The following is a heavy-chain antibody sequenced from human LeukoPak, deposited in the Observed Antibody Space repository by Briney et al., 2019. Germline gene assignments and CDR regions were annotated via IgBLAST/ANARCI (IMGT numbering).Heavy chain of an antibody. CDR2: IKSKTDGGTT. D-gene: IGHD3-9*01. Sequence: PGGSLRLSCAASGFTFSNAWMSWVRQAPGKGLEWVGRIKSKTDGGTTDYAAPVKGRFTISRDNSKNTLYLQINSLRAEDTAVYYCARDPQGDILTGRDAFDIWGQGTMVTVSS. CDR3: ARDPQGDILTGRDAFDI. CDR1: GFTFSNAW. J-gene: IGHJ3*02. V-gene: IGHV3-15*01.